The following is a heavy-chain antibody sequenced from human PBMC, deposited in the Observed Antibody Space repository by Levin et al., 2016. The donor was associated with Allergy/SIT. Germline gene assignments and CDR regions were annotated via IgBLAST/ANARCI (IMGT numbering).Heavy chain of an antibody. CDR3: ANLGYCSGGSCFHDVDY. D-gene: IGHD2-15*01. Sequence: GGSLRLSCAASGFTFSTYGMHWVRQAPGKGLEWVAVISYDGSNDYYADSVKGRFTISRDNSKNTLYLQMNSLRAEDTAVYYCANLGYCSGGSCFHDVDYWGQGTLVTVSS. CDR1: GFTFSTYG. J-gene: IGHJ4*02. V-gene: IGHV3-30*18. CDR2: ISYDGSND.